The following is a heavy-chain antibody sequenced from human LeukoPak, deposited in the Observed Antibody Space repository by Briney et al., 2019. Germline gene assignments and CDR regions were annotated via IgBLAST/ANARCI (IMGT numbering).Heavy chain of an antibody. Sequence: QPGGSLRLSCAASGFNFASNWMHWVRQTPGKGLMWVSRINSGGSGTSYADSVEGRFTISRDNAKNTLYLQMNSLRVEDTAVYYCVKHEAGPEYWGQGTLVAVSS. V-gene: IGHV3-74*01. CDR3: VKHEAGPEY. CDR1: GFNFASNW. J-gene: IGHJ4*02. CDR2: INSGGSGT.